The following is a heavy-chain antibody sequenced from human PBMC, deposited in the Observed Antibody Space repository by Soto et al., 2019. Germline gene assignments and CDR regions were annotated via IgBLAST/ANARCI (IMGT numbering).Heavy chain of an antibody. D-gene: IGHD6-19*01. Sequence: QVQLVQSGAEVKKPGASVKVSCKASGYTFTRYDINWVRQATGQGREWMGWMNPNSGNTGYAQKFQGRVTMTRNTSISTAYMELSSLRSEDTAVYYCATRKSSGQSSGPTEYWGQGTLVTVSS. V-gene: IGHV1-8*01. CDR3: ATRKSSGQSSGPTEY. CDR2: MNPNSGNT. CDR1: GYTFTRYD. J-gene: IGHJ4*02.